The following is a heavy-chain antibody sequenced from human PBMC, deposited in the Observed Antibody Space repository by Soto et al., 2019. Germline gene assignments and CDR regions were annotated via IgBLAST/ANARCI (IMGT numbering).Heavy chain of an antibody. D-gene: IGHD5-18*01. CDR2: IYYSGST. Sequence: PSETLSLTCTVSGGSISSGDYYWSWIRQPPGKGLEWIGYIYYSGSTYYNPSLKSRVTISVDTSKNQFSLKLSSVTAADTAVYYCARARYSYGRTYYYYGMDVWSQGTTDTVSS. CDR1: GGSISSGDYY. V-gene: IGHV4-30-4*01. CDR3: ARARYSYGRTYYYYGMDV. J-gene: IGHJ6*02.